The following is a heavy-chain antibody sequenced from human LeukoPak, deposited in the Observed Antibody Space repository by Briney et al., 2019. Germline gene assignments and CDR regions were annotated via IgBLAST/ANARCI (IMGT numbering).Heavy chain of an antibody. D-gene: IGHD3-10*01. CDR1: GGSISSYY. CDR3: ARVLYGSGSSDWFDP. Sequence: PSETLSLTCTVFGGSISSYYWSWIRQPPGKGLEWIGYIYYSGSTNYNPSLKSRVTISVDTSKNQFSLKLSSVTAADTAVYYCARVLYGSGSSDWFDPWGQGTLVTVSS. J-gene: IGHJ5*02. V-gene: IGHV4-59*08. CDR2: IYYSGST.